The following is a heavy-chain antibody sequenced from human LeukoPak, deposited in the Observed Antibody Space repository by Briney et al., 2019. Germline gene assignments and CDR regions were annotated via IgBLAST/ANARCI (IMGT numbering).Heavy chain of an antibody. CDR1: GYSFTSYS. CDR2: IYPGDSDT. V-gene: IGHV5-51*01. CDR3: AGRYSNHWDY. Sequence: GESLKISCQGSGYSFTSYSIGWVRQMPGKGLEWMGIIYPGDSDTRCSPSFQGQVTISADKSISTAYLQWSSLKASDTAMYYCAGRYSNHWDYWGQGTLVTVSS. D-gene: IGHD4-11*01. J-gene: IGHJ4*02.